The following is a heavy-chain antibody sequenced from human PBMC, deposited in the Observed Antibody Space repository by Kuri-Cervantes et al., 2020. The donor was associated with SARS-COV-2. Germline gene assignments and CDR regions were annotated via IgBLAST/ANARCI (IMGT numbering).Heavy chain of an antibody. V-gene: IGHV4-30-4*01. CDR3: ARSAFGATYYDFWSGFDY. CDR2: IYYSGST. CDR1: GGSISSGDYY. J-gene: IGHJ4*02. Sequence: SETLSLTCTVSGGSISSGDYYWSWIRQPPGKGLEWIGYIYYSGSTYYNPSLKSRVTISVDTSKNQFFLKLSSVTAADTAVYYCARSAFGATYYDFWSGFDYWGQGTLVTVSS. D-gene: IGHD3-3*01.